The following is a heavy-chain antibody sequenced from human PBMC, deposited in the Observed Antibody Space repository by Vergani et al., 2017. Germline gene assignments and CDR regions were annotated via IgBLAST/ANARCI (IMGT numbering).Heavy chain of an antibody. Sequence: EVHLVESGGGVVRPGGSLRLSCAASGFTFDDYGMSWVRQAPGKGLEWVSGINWNGGSTGYADSVKGRFTISRDNAKNSLYLQMNSLRAEDTALYYCARERNAYYDFWSGYYTQYYFDYWGQGTLVIVSS. D-gene: IGHD3-3*01. CDR3: ARERNAYYDFWSGYYTQYYFDY. J-gene: IGHJ4*02. V-gene: IGHV3-20*04. CDR2: INWNGGST. CDR1: GFTFDDYG.